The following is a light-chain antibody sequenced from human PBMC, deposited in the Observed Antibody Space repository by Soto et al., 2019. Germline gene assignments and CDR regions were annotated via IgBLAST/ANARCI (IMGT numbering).Light chain of an antibody. J-gene: IGLJ3*02. CDR2: EVS. CDR3: SSYTVSTPVV. V-gene: IGLV2-14*01. Sequence: QSALTQPASVSGSPGQSVTISCTGTSSDVGSYNYVAWYQQFPGKTPKLIIYEVSNRPSGVSNRFSGSKSGNTASLTISGLQAEDEADYYCSSYTVSTPVVFGGGTKLTVL. CDR1: SSDVGSYNY.